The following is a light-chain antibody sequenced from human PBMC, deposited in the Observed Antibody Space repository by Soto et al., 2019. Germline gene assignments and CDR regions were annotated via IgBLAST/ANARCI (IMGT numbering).Light chain of an antibody. Sequence: DIQMTQSPSSLSASVGDRVNITCRASQSINSYVNWYQQKPGKAPKLLIYAASSLQSGVPSRFSGSESGTDFTLTISSLQPEDFATYYCQQTYSNPPWTFGQGTEVEIK. CDR1: QSINSY. CDR3: QQTYSNPPWT. V-gene: IGKV1-39*01. CDR2: AAS. J-gene: IGKJ1*01.